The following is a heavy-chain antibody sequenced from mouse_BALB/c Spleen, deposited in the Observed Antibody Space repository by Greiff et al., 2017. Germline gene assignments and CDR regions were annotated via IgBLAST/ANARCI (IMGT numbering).Heavy chain of an antibody. CDR1: GYSFTSYW. CDR2: IDPSDSET. CDR3: ASRDDYYAMDY. V-gene: IGHV1S126*01. Sequence: VKLVESGPQLVRPGASVKISCKASGYSFTSYWMHWVKQRPGQGLEWIGMIDPSDSETRLNQKFKDKATLTVDKSSSTAYMQLSSPTSEDSAVYYCASRDDYYAMDYWGQGTSVTVSS. J-gene: IGHJ4*01.